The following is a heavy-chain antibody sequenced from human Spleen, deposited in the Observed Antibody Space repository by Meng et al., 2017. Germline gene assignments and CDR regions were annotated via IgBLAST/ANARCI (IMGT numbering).Heavy chain of an antibody. V-gene: IGHV4-34*01. CDR2: INHSGST. Sequence: QVVLQQWGAGLLQASETLSRTCVVSGGSFSDYYWSWILQPPGKGLEWIGEINHSGSTNYNPSLESRATISVDTSQNNLSLKLSSVTAADSAVYYCARGPTTMAHDFDYWGQGTLVTVFS. D-gene: IGHD4-11*01. CDR1: GGSFSDYY. J-gene: IGHJ4*02. CDR3: ARGPTTMAHDFDY.